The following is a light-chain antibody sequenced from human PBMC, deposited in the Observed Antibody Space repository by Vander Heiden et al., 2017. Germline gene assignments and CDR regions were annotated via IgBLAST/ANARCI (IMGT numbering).Light chain of an antibody. CDR3: QAWDSSTAGVV. CDR1: KLGDKY. V-gene: IGLV3-1*01. CDR2: QDS. Sequence: SYELIQPPSVSVSPGQTASITCSGDKLGDKYACWYQQKPGQSPVLVIYQDSKRPSGIPERFSGSNSGNTATLTISGTQAMDEADYYCQAWDSSTAGVVFGGGTKLTVL. J-gene: IGLJ2*01.